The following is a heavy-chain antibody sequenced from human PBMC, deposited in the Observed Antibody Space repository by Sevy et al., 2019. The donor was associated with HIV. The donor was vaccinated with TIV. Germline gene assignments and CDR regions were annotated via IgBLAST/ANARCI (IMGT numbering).Heavy chain of an antibody. CDR2: ISSSSSTI. CDR3: ARDMKGDILVVPAASLSLYDGMDV. CDR1: GFTFSSYS. J-gene: IGHJ6*02. D-gene: IGHD2-2*01. Sequence: GGSLRLSCAASGFTFSSYSMNWVRQAPGKGLEWVSYISSSSSTIYYADSVKGRFTISRDNAKNSLYLQMNSLRAEDTAVYYCARDMKGDILVVPAASLSLYDGMDVWGQGTTVTVSS. V-gene: IGHV3-48*01.